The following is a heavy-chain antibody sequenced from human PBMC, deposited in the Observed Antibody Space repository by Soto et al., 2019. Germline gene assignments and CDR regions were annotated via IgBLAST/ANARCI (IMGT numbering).Heavy chain of an antibody. D-gene: IGHD6-19*01. CDR3: ALITSGWLYYFDY. J-gene: IGHJ4*02. CDR1: GFTFNNYD. V-gene: IGHV3-23*01. Sequence: PGGSLRLSCAGSGFTFNNYDMSWVRQAPGKGLEWVSAISGSGDSTYYADSVKGRFTISRDNSRNTLYLQMNSLRAEDTAIYYCALITSGWLYYFDYWGQGTLVTVSS. CDR2: ISGSGDST.